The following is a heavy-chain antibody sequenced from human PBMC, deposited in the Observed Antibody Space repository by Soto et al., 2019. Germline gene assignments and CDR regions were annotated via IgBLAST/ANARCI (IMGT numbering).Heavy chain of an antibody. CDR1: GFTFSSYA. J-gene: IGHJ4*02. CDR3: AKMLTMVRGVTGLRDFAF. D-gene: IGHD3-10*01. V-gene: IGHV3-23*01. CDR2: ISGPGATI. Sequence: EVQLLEAGGNLIQPGGSLRLSCAASGFTFSSYAMSWVRQAPGQGLEWLSAISGPGATIYYADSVKGRFTISRDNSKNTLYLQMNSLTAEDTAVYYCAKMLTMVRGVTGLRDFAFWGQGTLVTVSS.